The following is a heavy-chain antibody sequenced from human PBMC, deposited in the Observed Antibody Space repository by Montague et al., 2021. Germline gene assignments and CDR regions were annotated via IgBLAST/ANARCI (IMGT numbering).Heavy chain of an antibody. D-gene: IGHD3-10*01. Sequence: SLRLSCAASDFTFSTYAMHWVRQAPGKGLEWVAVIWYDGSNKFYADSVKGRFTISRDNSKNTLYLQMNNLRAEDTAMNYCAREVAPGSGSNSVDYWGQGTLVTVSS. J-gene: IGHJ4*02. CDR3: AREVAPGSGSNSVDY. V-gene: IGHV3-33*01. CDR1: DFTFSTYA. CDR2: IWYDGSNK.